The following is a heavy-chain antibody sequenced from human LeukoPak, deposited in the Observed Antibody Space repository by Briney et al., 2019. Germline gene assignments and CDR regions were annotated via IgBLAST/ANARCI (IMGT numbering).Heavy chain of an antibody. CDR2: IYDTGNT. V-gene: IGHV4-38-2*01. J-gene: IGHJ6*03. D-gene: IGHD3-9*01. CDR3: ARLLLADNYYYYYMDV. Sequence: PGGSLRLSCAASGFTFSASWMTWVRQPPGKGLEWIGSIYDTGNTYYNPSLKSRVTVSVDRPKNQFSLRLTSVTAADTAVYYCARLLLADNYYYYYMDVWGKGTTVTVSS. CDR1: GFTFSASW.